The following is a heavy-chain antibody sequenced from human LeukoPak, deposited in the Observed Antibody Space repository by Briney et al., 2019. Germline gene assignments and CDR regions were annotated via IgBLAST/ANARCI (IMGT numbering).Heavy chain of an antibody. Sequence: GASVKVSCKASGYTFTSYGISWVRQATGQGLEWMGWMNPNSGNTGYAQKFQGRVTMTRNTSISTAYMELSSLRSEDTAVYYCARGRPAPKTRLCYDYWGQGTLVTVSS. J-gene: IGHJ4*02. V-gene: IGHV1-8*02. CDR3: ARGRPAPKTRLCYDY. CDR2: MNPNSGNT. CDR1: GYTFTSYG. D-gene: IGHD3-16*01.